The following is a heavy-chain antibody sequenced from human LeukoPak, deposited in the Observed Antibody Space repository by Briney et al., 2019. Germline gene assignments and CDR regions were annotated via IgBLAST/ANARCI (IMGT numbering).Heavy chain of an antibody. CDR1: GGSISSSNW. D-gene: IGHD4-23*01. Sequence: SETLSLTCAVSGGSISSSNWWSWVRQPPGKGLEWIGEIYHSGSTNYNPSLKSRVTISVDTSKNQFSLKLSSVTAADTAVYYCARDRLGLRWSLYYYYGMDVWGQGTTVTVSS. CDR2: IYHSGST. J-gene: IGHJ6*02. V-gene: IGHV4-4*02. CDR3: ARDRLGLRWSLYYYYGMDV.